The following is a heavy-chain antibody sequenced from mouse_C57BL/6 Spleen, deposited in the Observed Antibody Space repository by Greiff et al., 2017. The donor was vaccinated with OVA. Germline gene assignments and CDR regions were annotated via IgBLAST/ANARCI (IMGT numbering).Heavy chain of an antibody. Sequence: VQLQESGAELVRPGPSVKVSCKASGYAFTNYLIEWVKQRPGQGLEWIGVINPGSGGTNYNEKFKGKATLTADKSSSTAYMQLSSLTSEDSAVYFCATNSSGYGWFAYWGQGTLVTVSA. CDR2: INPGSGGT. CDR3: ATNSSGYGWFAY. D-gene: IGHD3-2*02. CDR1: GYAFTNYL. V-gene: IGHV1-54*01. J-gene: IGHJ3*01.